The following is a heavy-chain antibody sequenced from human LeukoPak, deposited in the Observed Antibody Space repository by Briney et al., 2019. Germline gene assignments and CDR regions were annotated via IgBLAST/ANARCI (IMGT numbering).Heavy chain of an antibody. V-gene: IGHV3-23*01. D-gene: IGHD3-22*01. CDR3: ATNYYDSSGYFPDFDY. CDR1: GFTFSSYA. Sequence: GGSLRLSCAASGFTFSSYAMNWVRQAPVKGLGWVSAISGSGRDTYYADSVKGRFTISRDNSKNTLYLQVNSLRADDTAVYYCATNYYDSSGYFPDFDYWGQGALVSVSS. CDR2: ISGSGRDT. J-gene: IGHJ4*02.